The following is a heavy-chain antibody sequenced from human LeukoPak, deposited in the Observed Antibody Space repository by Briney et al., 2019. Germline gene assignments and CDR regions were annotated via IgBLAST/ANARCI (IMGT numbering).Heavy chain of an antibody. CDR2: ISSDGSNT. CDR1: GFTFSGSW. Sequence: GGSLRLSCVASGFTFSGSWMHWVRQAPGKGLVWVSRISSDGSNTRYADSVKGRFTISRDNAKKTLYLQMNSLRAEDTAVYYCAREDLYPGVDYWGQGTLVTVSS. CDR3: AREDLYPGVDY. D-gene: IGHD3-10*01. J-gene: IGHJ4*02. V-gene: IGHV3-74*01.